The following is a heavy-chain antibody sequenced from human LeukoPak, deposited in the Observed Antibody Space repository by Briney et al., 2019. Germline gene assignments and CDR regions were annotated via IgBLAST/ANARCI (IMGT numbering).Heavy chain of an antibody. V-gene: IGHV3-11*01. J-gene: IGHJ3*02. D-gene: IGHD5-18*01. Sequence: GRSLRLSCAASGFTFSDYYMSWIPQAPGKGLEWVSYISSSGSTIYYADSVKGRFTISRDNAKNSLYLQMNSLRAVDTAVYYCARGDVVLVDTAMVTPDAFDIWGQGTMVTVSS. CDR1: GFTFSDYY. CDR3: ARGDVVLVDTAMVTPDAFDI. CDR2: ISSSGSTI.